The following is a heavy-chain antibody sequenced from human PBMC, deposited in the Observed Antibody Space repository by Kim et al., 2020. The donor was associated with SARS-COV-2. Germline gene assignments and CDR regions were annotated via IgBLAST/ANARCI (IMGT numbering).Heavy chain of an antibody. CDR2: IRSKAYGGTT. D-gene: IGHD3-3*01. V-gene: IGHV3-49*03. J-gene: IGHJ6*02. Sequence: GGSLRLSCTASGFTFGDYAMSWFRQAPGKGLEWVGFIRSKAYGGTTEYAASVKGRFTISRDDSKSIAYLQMNSLKTEDTAVYYCTRGDDFWSGYRYYYYGMDVWGQGTTVTVSS. CDR3: TRGDDFWSGYRYYYYGMDV. CDR1: GFTFGDYA.